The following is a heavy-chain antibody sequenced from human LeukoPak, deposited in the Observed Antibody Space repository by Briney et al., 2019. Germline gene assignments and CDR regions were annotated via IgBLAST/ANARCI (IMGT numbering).Heavy chain of an antibody. V-gene: IGHV3-33*01. CDR1: GFTFSNYG. Sequence: GGSLRLSCEVSGFTFSNYGMDWVRQAPGKGLEWVAVIWYDGSKKFYAGSVKGRFTISRDDSKNTLYLQMDSLRAEDTAVYYCARDNTSYFDFWGQGTLVTVSS. J-gene: IGHJ4*02. CDR3: ARDNTSYFDF. CDR2: IWYDGSKK.